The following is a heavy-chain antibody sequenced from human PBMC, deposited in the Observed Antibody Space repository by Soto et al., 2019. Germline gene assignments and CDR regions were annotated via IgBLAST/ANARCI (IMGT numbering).Heavy chain of an antibody. CDR1: GFSLSTSGVC. CDR3: AHRRQLGDFDS. J-gene: IGHJ4*02. D-gene: IGHD7-27*01. V-gene: IGHV2-5*02. CDR2: ICWDDGK. Sequence: QITLKESGPTLVKPTQTLTLTCTFSGFSLSTSGVCVGWFRQPPGKALEWLAIICWDDGKRYSPSLKSRLTITQDTSKKQVVLILTNMDPVDTATYFCAHRRQLGDFDSWGQGTLVTVSS.